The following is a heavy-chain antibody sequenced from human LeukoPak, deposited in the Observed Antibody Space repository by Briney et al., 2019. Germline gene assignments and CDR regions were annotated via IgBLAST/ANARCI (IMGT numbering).Heavy chain of an antibody. V-gene: IGHV3-23*01. Sequence: GGSLRLSCAASGFTFNRNAISWVRQAPGKWLEWVSTIGGSGDKTFYADSVKGRFTISRDNSKNMLHLQMSSLTGEDTALYYCVRRGDASSGWGDHDYWGQGALVTVSS. CDR1: GFTFNRNA. D-gene: IGHD6-19*01. CDR2: IGGSGDKT. CDR3: VRRGDASSGWGDHDY. J-gene: IGHJ4*02.